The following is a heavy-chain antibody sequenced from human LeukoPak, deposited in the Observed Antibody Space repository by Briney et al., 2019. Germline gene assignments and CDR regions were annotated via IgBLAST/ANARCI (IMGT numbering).Heavy chain of an antibody. CDR2: ISSSSSYI. V-gene: IGHV3-21*01. Sequence: GGSLRLSCAASGFTFSSYSMNWVRQAPGKGLEWVSCISSSSSYIYYADSVKGRFTISRDNAKNSLYLQMNSLRAEDTAVYYCAMGLGYCSSTSCHTGGYWGQGTLVTVSS. J-gene: IGHJ4*02. D-gene: IGHD2-2*02. CDR3: AMGLGYCSSTSCHTGGY. CDR1: GFTFSSYS.